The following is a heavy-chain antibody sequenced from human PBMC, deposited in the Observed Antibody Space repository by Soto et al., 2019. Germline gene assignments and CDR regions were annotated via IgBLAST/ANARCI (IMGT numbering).Heavy chain of an antibody. CDR1: GGMCENLG. J-gene: IGHJ6*01. CDR2: ISYDGSNE. D-gene: IGHD6-19*01. Sequence: GGSLSLSCAASGGMCENLGMSCVRQAPDKGLESLRVISYDGSNEDYADSSKGRCSISSYNWENTVYPQMNRLRAEDTAVYYWARDRSSTYYYYGMCLWGQGPTVTVSS. CDR3: ARDRSSTYYYYGMCL. V-gene: IGHV3-30*03.